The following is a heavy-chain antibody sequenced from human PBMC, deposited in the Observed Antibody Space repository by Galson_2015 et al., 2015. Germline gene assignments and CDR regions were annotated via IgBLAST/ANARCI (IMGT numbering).Heavy chain of an antibody. V-gene: IGHV3-48*02. Sequence: SLRLSCAASGFTFRDYRMNWVRQAPGKGLEWISYISNGGSTIYYADSVKGRFTISRDNAKNSLYLQMNSLRDEDTAAYYCARDGPGVLRFLDVWGKGTTVTVSS. CDR2: ISNGGSTI. D-gene: IGHD3-3*01. CDR3: ARDGPGVLRFLDV. J-gene: IGHJ6*04. CDR1: GFTFRDYR.